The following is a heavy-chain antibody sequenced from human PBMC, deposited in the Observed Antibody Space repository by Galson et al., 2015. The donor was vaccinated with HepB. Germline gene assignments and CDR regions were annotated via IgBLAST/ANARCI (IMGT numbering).Heavy chain of an antibody. Sequence: SLRLSCAASGFTFSSYWMSWVRQAPGKGLEWVANIKQDGSEKYYVDSVKGRFTISRDNAKNSLYLQMNSLRAEDTAVYYCARVPYYYDSSGYWTGDAFDIWGQGTMVTVSS. CDR3: ARVPYYYDSSGYWTGDAFDI. V-gene: IGHV3-7*03. D-gene: IGHD3-22*01. J-gene: IGHJ3*02. CDR2: IKQDGSEK. CDR1: GFTFSSYW.